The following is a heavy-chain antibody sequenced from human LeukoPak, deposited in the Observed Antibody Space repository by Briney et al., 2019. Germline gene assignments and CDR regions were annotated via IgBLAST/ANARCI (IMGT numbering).Heavy chain of an antibody. CDR3: ARGQNRLRYFDWPPYFDY. CDR2: INHSGST. CDR1: GGSFSGYY. D-gene: IGHD3-9*01. Sequence: SETLSLTCAVYGGSFSGYYWSWIRRPPGKGLEWIGEINHSGSTNYNPSLKSRVTISVDTSKNQFSLKLSSVTAADTAVYYCARGQNRLRYFDWPPYFDYWGQGTLVTVSS. J-gene: IGHJ4*02. V-gene: IGHV4-34*01.